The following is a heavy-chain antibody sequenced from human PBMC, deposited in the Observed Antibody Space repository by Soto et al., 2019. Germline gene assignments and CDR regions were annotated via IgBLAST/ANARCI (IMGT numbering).Heavy chain of an antibody. D-gene: IGHD6-13*01. CDR1: GFIFTNYA. V-gene: IGHV3-23*01. CDR3: AKDPVVSSTSSWFYFDY. Sequence: EVQLLESGGGLVQPGGSLRLSCEASGFIFTNYAMNWVRQAPGKGLERVSSISGSGGSVYYADSVKGRFTISRDNSENTLYMQMSSLRADDAAVYYCAKDPVVSSTSSWFYFDYWGRGTLVTVSS. CDR2: ISGSGGSV. J-gene: IGHJ4*02.